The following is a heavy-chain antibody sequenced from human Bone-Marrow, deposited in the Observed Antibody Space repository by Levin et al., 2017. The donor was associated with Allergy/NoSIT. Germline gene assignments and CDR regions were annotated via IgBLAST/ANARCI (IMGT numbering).Heavy chain of an antibody. Sequence: SETLSLTCVVSGVSISRGGYAWSWIRQPPGQGPEWIGHIYETGTTYENPSLESRVTISLDKSKNQFSLILTSVSAADTAVYFCARALTYGSGAFDFWGQGILVTVSS. CDR1: GVSISRGGYA. CDR3: ARALTYGSGAFDF. J-gene: IGHJ4*02. CDR2: IYETGTT. D-gene: IGHD3-10*01. V-gene: IGHV4-30-2*01.